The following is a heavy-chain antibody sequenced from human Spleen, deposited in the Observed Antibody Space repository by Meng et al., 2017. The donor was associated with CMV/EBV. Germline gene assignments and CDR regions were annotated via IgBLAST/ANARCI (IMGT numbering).Heavy chain of an antibody. CDR2: ISAYNGNT. CDR3: ARDFCESSGYSDDCFDP. V-gene: IGHV1-18*01. D-gene: IGHD3-22*01. CDR1: YTFTSYG. J-gene: IGHJ5*02. Sequence: YTFTSYGISWVQQAPGQGLEWMGWISAYNGNTNYAQKLQGRVTMTTDTSTSTAYMELRSLRSDDTAVYYCARDFCESSGYSDDCFDPWGQGTLVTVSS.